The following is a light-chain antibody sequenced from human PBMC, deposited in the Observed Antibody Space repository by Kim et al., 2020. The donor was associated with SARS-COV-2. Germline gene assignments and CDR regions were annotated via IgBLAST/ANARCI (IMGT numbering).Light chain of an antibody. CDR1: QNIINY. Sequence: DIQMTQSPSSLSASVGDRVTITCRASQNIINYLNWFQQKPGKAPKVLIYAASTLQSGVPSRFSGSGSGTDFTLTISSLQPEDFATYYCQQSYSTLWTFGQGTKLEI. J-gene: IGKJ1*01. CDR2: AAS. CDR3: QQSYSTLWT. V-gene: IGKV1-39*01.